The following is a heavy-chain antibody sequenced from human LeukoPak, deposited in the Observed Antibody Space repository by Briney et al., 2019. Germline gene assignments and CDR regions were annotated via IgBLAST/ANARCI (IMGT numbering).Heavy chain of an antibody. D-gene: IGHD2-15*01. Sequence: SVTVPCKASGYTFTGYYMHWARQAPGQGLEWMGGIIPIFGTANYAQKFQGRVTITADESTSTAYMELSSLRSEDTAVYYCAVGYCSGGSCSGSDFDYWGQGTLVTVSS. V-gene: IGHV1-69*13. J-gene: IGHJ4*02. CDR3: AVGYCSGGSCSGSDFDY. CDR1: GYTFTGYY. CDR2: IIPIFGTA.